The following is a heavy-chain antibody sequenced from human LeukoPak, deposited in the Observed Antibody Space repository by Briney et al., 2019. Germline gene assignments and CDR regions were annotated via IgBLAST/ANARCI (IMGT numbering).Heavy chain of an antibody. D-gene: IGHD6-19*01. CDR1: GFTFSSYA. CDR2: ISVSGGST. J-gene: IGHJ4*02. CDR3: ARSGSGWFDF. V-gene: IGHV3-23*01. Sequence: GGSLRLSCAASGFTFSSYAMTWVRQAPGKGLEWVSAISVSGGSTYYADSVKGRFTISRDNSKNTLYLQMNSLRAEDTAVYYCARSGSGWFDFWGQGTLVTVSS.